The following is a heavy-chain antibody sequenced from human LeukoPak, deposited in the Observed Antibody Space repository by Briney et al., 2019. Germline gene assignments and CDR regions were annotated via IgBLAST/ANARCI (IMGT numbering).Heavy chain of an antibody. CDR3: ARGVEPLAANTLAY. CDR2: LYSDGNT. V-gene: IGHV3-53*01. J-gene: IGHJ4*02. CDR1: GFTVITND. Sequence: GGSPRLSCASSGFTVITNDITWVRHAPGKGLEWVSVLYSDGNTKYADSVKGRFIISRENSKNTLYLQMNSLSPDDTAVYYCARGVEPLAANTLAYWGQGTLVSVSS. D-gene: IGHD3-16*01.